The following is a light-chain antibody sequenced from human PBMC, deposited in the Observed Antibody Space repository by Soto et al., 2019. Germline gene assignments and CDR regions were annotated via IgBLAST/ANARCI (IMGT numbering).Light chain of an antibody. CDR3: QQLNSYPLP. Sequence: DIQFTQSPSFLSASVGDRVTVTCRASQGINSYLAWYQQKPGKAPKLLIYTASTLQSGVPSRFSGSGSGTELTLTITSLQPEDFAAYYCQQLNSYPLPFGGGTKVDI. J-gene: IGKJ4*01. CDR2: TAS. V-gene: IGKV1-9*01. CDR1: QGINSY.